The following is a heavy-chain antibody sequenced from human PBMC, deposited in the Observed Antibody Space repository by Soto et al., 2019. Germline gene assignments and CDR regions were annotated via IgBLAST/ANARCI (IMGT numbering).Heavy chain of an antibody. V-gene: IGHV3-30-3*01. J-gene: IGHJ2*01. CDR3: AKDTVGAPVFWYFDL. Sequence: QVQLVESGGGVVQPGRSLRLSCAASGFTFSSYAMHWVRQAPGKGLEWVAVISYDGSNKYYADSVKGRFTISRDNSKNTLYLQMNSLRAEDTAVYYCAKDTVGAPVFWYFDLWGRGTLVTVSS. CDR1: GFTFSSYA. D-gene: IGHD1-26*01. CDR2: ISYDGSNK.